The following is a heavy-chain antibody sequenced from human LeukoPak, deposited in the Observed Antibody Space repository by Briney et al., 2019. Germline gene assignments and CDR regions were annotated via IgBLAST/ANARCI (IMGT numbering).Heavy chain of an antibody. Sequence: PRGSLRLSCATSAFTFSDLSMDWVRHAPGKGREWVGRTRSKPYSYTTQYAPSVKGRFTISRHATHTSLCLPTNSLKPEDTAVYYCVRSVTASPTGAMWGQGTMVTVSS. CDR2: TRSKPYSYTT. J-gene: IGHJ3*01. V-gene: IGHV3-72*01. CDR1: AFTFSDLS. D-gene: IGHD2-21*02. CDR3: VRSVTASPTGAM.